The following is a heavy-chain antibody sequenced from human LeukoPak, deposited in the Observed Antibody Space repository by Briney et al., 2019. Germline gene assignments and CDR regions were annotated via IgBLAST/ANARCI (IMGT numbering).Heavy chain of an antibody. CDR2: IIPIFGTA. D-gene: IGHD2-2*02. V-gene: IGHV1-69*05. J-gene: IGHJ6*03. CDR3: ARGNLVPAAIKDYYYYMDV. Sequence: SVKVSCKASGYTFTSYGINWVRQAPGQGLEWMGGIIPIFGTANYAQKFQGRVTITTDESTSTAYMELSSLRSEDTAVYYCARGNLVPAAIKDYYYYMDVWGKGTTVTVSS. CDR1: GYTFTSYG.